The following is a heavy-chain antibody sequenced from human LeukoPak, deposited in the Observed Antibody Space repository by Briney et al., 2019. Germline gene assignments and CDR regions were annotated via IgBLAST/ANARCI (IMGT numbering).Heavy chain of an antibody. D-gene: IGHD3-22*01. V-gene: IGHV4-59*01. J-gene: IGHJ3*02. CDR2: IYYSGST. CDR1: GGSISSYY. Sequence: SETLSLTCTVSGGSISSYYWSWIRQLPGKGLEWIGYIYYSGSTNYNPSLKSRVTISVDTSKNQFSLKLSSVTAADTAAYYCARGDYYDRYAFDIWGQGTMVTVSS. CDR3: ARGDYYDRYAFDI.